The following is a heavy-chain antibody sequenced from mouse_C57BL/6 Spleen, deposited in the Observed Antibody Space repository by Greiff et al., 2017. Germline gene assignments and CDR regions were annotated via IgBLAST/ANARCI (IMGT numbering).Heavy chain of an antibody. CDR3: ARRGYYGSSLNAMDY. J-gene: IGHJ4*01. D-gene: IGHD1-1*01. CDR2: IDPSDSYT. V-gene: IGHV1-69*01. CDR1: GYTFTSYW. Sequence: VQLQQPGAELVMPGASVKLSCKASGYTFTSYWMHWVKQRPGQGLEWIGEIDPSDSYTNYNQKFKGKSTLTVDKSSSTAYMQLSSLTSEDSAVYYCARRGYYGSSLNAMDYWGQGTSVTVSS.